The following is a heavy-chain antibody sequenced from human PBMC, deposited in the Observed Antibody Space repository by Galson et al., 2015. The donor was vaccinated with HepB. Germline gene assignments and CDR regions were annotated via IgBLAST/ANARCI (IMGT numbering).Heavy chain of an antibody. J-gene: IGHJ6*02. CDR2: IIPIFGTA. V-gene: IGHV1-69*13. CDR3: ARPRNSGSYYYYGMDV. Sequence: LVKVSCKASGGTFSSYAISWVRQAPGQGLEWMGGIIPIFGTANYAQKFQGRVTITADESTSTAYMELSSLRSEDTAVYYCARPRNSGSYYYYGMDVWGQGTTVTVSS. D-gene: IGHD1-26*01. CDR1: GGTFSSYA.